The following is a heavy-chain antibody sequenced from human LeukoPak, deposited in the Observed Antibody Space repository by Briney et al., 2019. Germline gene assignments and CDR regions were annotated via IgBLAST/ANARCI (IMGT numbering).Heavy chain of an antibody. CDR1: GFTFSSYA. CDR2: ISGSGGST. Sequence: PGGSLRLSCAASGFTFSSYAMSWVRQAPGKGLEWVSAISGSGGSTYYADSVKGRFTISRDNSKNTLYLQMNSLRAEDTAVYYCANVKWLRTIYFDYWGQENLITVSS. D-gene: IGHD5-12*01. CDR3: ANVKWLRTIYFDY. J-gene: IGHJ4*02. V-gene: IGHV3-23*01.